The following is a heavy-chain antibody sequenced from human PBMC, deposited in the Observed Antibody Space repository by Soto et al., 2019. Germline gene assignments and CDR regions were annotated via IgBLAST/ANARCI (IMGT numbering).Heavy chain of an antibody. J-gene: IGHJ4*02. CDR1: GGSISSYY. CDR2: IYYSGST. Sequence: TSETLSLTCTVSGGSISSYYWSWIRQPPGKGLEWIGYIYYSGSTNYNPSLKSRVTISVDTSKNQFSLKLSSVTAADTAVYYCASIPGYSSSWFDYWGQGTLVTVSS. CDR3: ASIPGYSSSWFDY. V-gene: IGHV4-59*12. D-gene: IGHD6-13*01.